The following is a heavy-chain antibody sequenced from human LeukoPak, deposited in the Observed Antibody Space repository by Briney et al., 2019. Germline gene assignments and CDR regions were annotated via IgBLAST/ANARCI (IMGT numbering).Heavy chain of an antibody. Sequence: PGGSLRLSCAASGFTFTSNWHWVRQAPGKGLVWVSRISSDGSSTSYADSVKGRFTISRDNAKNTLYLQMNSLRAEDTALYFCARAPYTTGRSFYFDSWGQGTLVTVSS. CDR2: ISSDGSST. CDR1: GFTFTSNW. V-gene: IGHV3-74*01. CDR3: ARAPYTTGRSFYFDS. J-gene: IGHJ4*02. D-gene: IGHD2-2*02.